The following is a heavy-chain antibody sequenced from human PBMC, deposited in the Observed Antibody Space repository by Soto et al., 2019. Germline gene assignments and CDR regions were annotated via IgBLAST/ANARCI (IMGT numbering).Heavy chain of an antibody. J-gene: IGHJ4*02. D-gene: IGHD5-12*01. CDR2: IWYDGSNK. V-gene: IGHV3-33*01. CDR1: GFTFSSYG. Sequence: QVQLVESGGGVVQPGRSLRLSCAASGFTFSSYGMHWVRQAPGKGLEWVAVIWYDGSNKYYADSVKGRFTISRDNSKNTLYLQMNSLSAEDTAAYYCARVPLYSGYEPFDYWGQGTLVTVSS. CDR3: ARVPLYSGYEPFDY.